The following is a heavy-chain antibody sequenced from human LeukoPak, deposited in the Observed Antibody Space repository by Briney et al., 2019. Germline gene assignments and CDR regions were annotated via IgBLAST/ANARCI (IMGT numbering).Heavy chain of an antibody. CDR2: ISSSSSHI. V-gene: IGHV3-21*01. CDR1: GFTFSSYS. CDR3: ARQTEKEGFDY. D-gene: IGHD1-1*01. Sequence: GGSLRLSCAASGFTFSSYSMNWVRQAPGKGLEWVSSISSSSSHIYYADSVKGRFTISRDNAKNSLYLQMNSLRAEDTAVYYCARQTEKEGFDYWGQGTLVTVSS. J-gene: IGHJ4*02.